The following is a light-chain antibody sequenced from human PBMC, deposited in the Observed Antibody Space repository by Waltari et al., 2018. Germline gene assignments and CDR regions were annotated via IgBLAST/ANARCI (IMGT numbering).Light chain of an antibody. CDR3: SSYTSSSTYVV. Sequence: QSALTQPASVSGSPGQPITISCTGTSSDVGDYNYVSWYQRHPGKAPKHIIFHSSNRPSGVSNRFSGSKSGDTASLAISGLQAEDEADYYCSSYTSSSTYVVFGGGTKLTVL. J-gene: IGLJ2*01. V-gene: IGLV2-14*03. CDR1: SSDVGDYNY. CDR2: HSS.